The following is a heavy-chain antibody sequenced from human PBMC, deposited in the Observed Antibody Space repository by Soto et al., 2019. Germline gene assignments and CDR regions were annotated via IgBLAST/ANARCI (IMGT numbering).Heavy chain of an antibody. D-gene: IGHD6-6*01. J-gene: IGHJ6*02. CDR2: IYHSGST. CDR3: ARLTGYSSSYYYYYSGMDV. V-gene: IGHV4-4*02. Sequence: PSETLSLTCAVSGGSISSSNWWSWVRQPPGKGLEWIGEIYHSGSTNYNPSLKSRVTISVDKSKNQFSLKLSSVTAADTAVYYCARLTGYSSSYYYYYSGMDVWGQGTTVTVSS. CDR1: GGSISSSNW.